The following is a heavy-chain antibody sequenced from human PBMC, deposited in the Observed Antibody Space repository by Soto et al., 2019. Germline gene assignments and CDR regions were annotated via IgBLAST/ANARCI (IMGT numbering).Heavy chain of an antibody. CDR3: ARGSSFGVAHYHGMAV. V-gene: IGHV1-2*04. CDR2: INPNSGGT. J-gene: IGHJ6*02. D-gene: IGHD3-10*01. CDR1: GYIFTAYY. Sequence: ASVKVSCKASGYIFTAYYMHWVRQAPGQGLEWMGWINPNSGGTNYAQKFQDWVTMTRDTSISTAYMEVSRLKSDDTAVYYCARGSSFGVAHYHGMAVRAQRTTVPGS.